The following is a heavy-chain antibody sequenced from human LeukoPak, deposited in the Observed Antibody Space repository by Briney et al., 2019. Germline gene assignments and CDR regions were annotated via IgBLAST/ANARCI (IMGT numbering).Heavy chain of an antibody. CDR1: GFTFSNYG. D-gene: IGHD2/OR15-2a*01. J-gene: IGHJ3*02. CDR2: IRYDGSRK. V-gene: IGHV3-30*02. Sequence: PGGSLRLSCAASGFTFSNYGMNWVRQAPDKGLEWVAFIRYDGSRKYYADSVKGRFTISRDNSKNTLYLQMNSLRAEDTAMYYCAKVSLNMANDAFDIWGQGTMASVSS. CDR3: AKVSLNMANDAFDI.